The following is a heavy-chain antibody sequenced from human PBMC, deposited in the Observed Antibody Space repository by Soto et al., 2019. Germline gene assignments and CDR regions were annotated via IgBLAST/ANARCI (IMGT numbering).Heavy chain of an antibody. Sequence: SETLSLTCSVSGGSISSVDYYWNWIRQPPGKGLEWIGNIYSSGSTYYNASLKSRITISSDTSTNQFSLKLSSVTAADTAVYYCARGHDSSGYGYYFDYWGQGTLVTVSS. CDR2: IYSSGST. V-gene: IGHV4-30-4*01. D-gene: IGHD3-22*01. CDR1: GGSISSVDYY. CDR3: ARGHDSSGYGYYFDY. J-gene: IGHJ4*02.